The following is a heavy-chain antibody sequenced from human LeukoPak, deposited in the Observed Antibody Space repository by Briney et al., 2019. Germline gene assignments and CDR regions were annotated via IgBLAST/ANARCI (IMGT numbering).Heavy chain of an antibody. J-gene: IGHJ3*02. V-gene: IGHV1-46*01. CDR3: ARIRDGYNDAYDI. D-gene: IGHD5-24*01. Sequence: ASVKVSCKASGYTFTTYDIDWVRQAPGQGLEWMGLINPGGDNTNYAQNFQGRVTMTRDTSASTVYMELSSLRSEDTAIYYCARIRDGYNDAYDIWGQGTVVTVPS. CDR1: GYTFTTYD. CDR2: INPGGDNT.